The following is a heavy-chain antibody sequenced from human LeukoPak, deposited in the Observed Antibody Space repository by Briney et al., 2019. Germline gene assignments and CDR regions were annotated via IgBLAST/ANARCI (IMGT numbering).Heavy chain of an antibody. CDR2: ISYDGSNK. CDR3: ARDFRPTYCSGGSCYHIDYYFDY. J-gene: IGHJ4*02. V-gene: IGHV3-30-3*01. CDR1: GFTFSSYA. Sequence: GGSLRLSCAASGFTFSSYAMHWVRQAPGKGLEWVAVISYDGSNKYYADSVKGRFTISRDNSKNTLYLQMNSLRAEDTAVYYCARDFRPTYCSGGSCYHIDYYFDYWGQGTLVTVSS. D-gene: IGHD2-15*01.